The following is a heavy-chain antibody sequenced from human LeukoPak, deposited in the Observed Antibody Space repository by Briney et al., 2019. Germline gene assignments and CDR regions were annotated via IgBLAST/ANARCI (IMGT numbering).Heavy chain of an antibody. V-gene: IGHV1-18*01. CDR3: ARDGDIVIIPTGGCFDP. D-gene: IGHD2-2*01. CDR2: INPYNGNR. Sequence: GASVKVSCKTSGYRFITFGINWVRQAPGQGLEWMGWINPYNGNRYYAQKFQGRVTMTTDTSTSTTYMELRSLRSDDTAVYYCARDGDIVIIPTGGCFDPWGQGTLVTVSS. CDR1: GYRFITFG. J-gene: IGHJ5*02.